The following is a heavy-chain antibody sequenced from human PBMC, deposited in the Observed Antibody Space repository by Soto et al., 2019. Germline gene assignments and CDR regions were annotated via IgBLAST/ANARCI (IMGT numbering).Heavy chain of an antibody. CDR3: VKDRATIFGVVWKYGMDV. Sequence: EVQLLESGGGLVQPGGSLRLSCAASGLTFRSYAMAGVGKAPGKGLEWVSGISEKGDTKNYADPVRGRFTISRDNSMNTLDLLMNSLRAEDTAVYYCVKDRATIFGVVWKYGMDVWGQGTTVYVSS. V-gene: IGHV3-23*01. D-gene: IGHD3-3*01. CDR2: ISEKGDTK. J-gene: IGHJ6*02. CDR1: GLTFRSYA.